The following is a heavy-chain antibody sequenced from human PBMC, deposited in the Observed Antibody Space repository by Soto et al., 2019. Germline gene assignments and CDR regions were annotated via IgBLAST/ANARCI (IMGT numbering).Heavy chain of an antibody. Sequence: PGGSLRLSCTASGFTFSYSWMTWVRQPPGKGLEWIGYMSYTGNTNYNPSLTSRVSISVDTSKNQFSLNLNSVTAADTAVYYCARADTTIVPLAQWGQGTLVTVSS. D-gene: IGHD3-10*01. CDR3: ARADTTIVPLAQ. V-gene: IGHV4-59*01. CDR2: MSYTGNT. J-gene: IGHJ4*02. CDR1: GFTFSYSW.